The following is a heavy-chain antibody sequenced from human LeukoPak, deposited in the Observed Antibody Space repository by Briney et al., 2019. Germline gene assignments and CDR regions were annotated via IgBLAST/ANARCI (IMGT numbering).Heavy chain of an antibody. Sequence: KPSETLSLTCTVSGGSISNFYWSWIRQPPGKGLEWIGAIYYSGSTDYNPSLKSRVTMSVDTSKNQFSLNLSSVTAADTAVYYCARGGYSYGLFGYWGQGTLVTVSS. CDR2: IYYSGST. CDR3: ARGGYSYGLFGY. CDR1: GGSISNFY. D-gene: IGHD5-18*01. J-gene: IGHJ4*02. V-gene: IGHV4-59*01.